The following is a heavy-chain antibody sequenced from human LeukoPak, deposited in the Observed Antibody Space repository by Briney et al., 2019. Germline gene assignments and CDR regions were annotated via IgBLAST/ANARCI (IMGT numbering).Heavy chain of an antibody. CDR1: GFTFSSYN. CDR3: ATYFYESSAFAY. V-gene: IGHV3-21*04. Sequence: GGSLRLSCAASGFTFSSYNMDWVRQAPGKGLEWVSFIDSSSRYIYQADSVKGRFTISRDNAKNSLYLQMNSLRAEDTAVYYCATYFYESSAFAYWGQGTLVTVSS. J-gene: IGHJ4*02. CDR2: IDSSSRYI. D-gene: IGHD3-22*01.